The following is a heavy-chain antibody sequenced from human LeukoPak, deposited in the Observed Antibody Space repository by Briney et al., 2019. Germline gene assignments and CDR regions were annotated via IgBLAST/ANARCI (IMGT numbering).Heavy chain of an antibody. D-gene: IGHD3-10*01. CDR3: RYGSGSYRLDY. CDR1: GFTFNTYW. CDR2: IKQDGSEK. J-gene: IGHJ4*02. V-gene: IGHV3-7*02. Sequence: GGSLRLSCAASGFTFNTYWITWVRQAPGKGLEWVANIKQDGSEKYYVDSVKGRFTISRDNAKNSLYLQMNSLRAEDTAVYYCRYGSGSYRLDYWGQGTLVTVSS.